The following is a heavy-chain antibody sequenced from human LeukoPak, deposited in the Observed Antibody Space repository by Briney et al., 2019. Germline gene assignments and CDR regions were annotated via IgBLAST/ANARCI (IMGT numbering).Heavy chain of an antibody. V-gene: IGHV4-39*01. CDR2: IYYTGGT. CDR3: PRPGGLGYCESTSCNEPFDI. Sequence: SETLSLTCTVSGDSTSRRTYYWAWVRQPPGKGVEWLGHIYYTGGTWYNPSLRSRATISIDTSKNQFSLKLTSVTAADTDVYNCPRPGGLGYCESTSCNEPFDIWGQGTMVTVSS. D-gene: IGHD2-2*01. J-gene: IGHJ3*02. CDR1: GDSTSRRTYY.